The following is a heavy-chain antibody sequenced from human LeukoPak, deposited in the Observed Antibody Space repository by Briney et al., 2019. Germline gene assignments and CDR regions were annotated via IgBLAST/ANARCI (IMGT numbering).Heavy chain of an antibody. V-gene: IGHV3-7*03. CDR3: TRGMSLQREREKLNWFDP. D-gene: IGHD1-1*01. J-gene: IGHJ5*02. CDR2: INQDGSDK. CDR1: GFIFRSHW. Sequence: RGSLRLSCTASGFIFRSHWMSWVRQAPGKGLEWVASINQDGSDKYHMDSVKGRLTISRENAKEVLYLQMNSLTAEDTAVYYCTRGMSLQREREKLNWFDPWGQGTLVTVSS.